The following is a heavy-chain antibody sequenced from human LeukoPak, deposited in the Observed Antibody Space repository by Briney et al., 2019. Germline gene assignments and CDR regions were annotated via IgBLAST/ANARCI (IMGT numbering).Heavy chain of an antibody. CDR1: GGSISSSSYC. CDR2: IYYSGST. D-gene: IGHD6-6*01. Sequence: SETLSLTCTVSGGSISSSSYCWGWIRQPPGKGLEWIGSIYYSGSTYYNPSLKSRVTISVDTSKNQFSLKLSSVTAADTAVYYCARGEYSSSSIDYWGQGTLVTVSS. J-gene: IGHJ4*02. V-gene: IGHV4-39*01. CDR3: ARGEYSSSSIDY.